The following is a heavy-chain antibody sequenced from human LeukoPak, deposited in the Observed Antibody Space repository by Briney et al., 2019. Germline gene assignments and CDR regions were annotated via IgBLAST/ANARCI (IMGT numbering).Heavy chain of an antibody. V-gene: IGHV4-59*01. CDR3: ARASRRRSSRFYFDY. J-gene: IGHJ4*02. D-gene: IGHD6-6*01. CDR1: GGSISSYY. Sequence: PSETLSLTCTVSGGSISSYYWSWIRQPPRKGLEWIGYIYYSGSTNYNPSLKSRVTISVDTSKNQFSLKLSSVTAADTAVYYCARASRRRSSRFYFDYWGQGTLVTVSS. CDR2: IYYSGST.